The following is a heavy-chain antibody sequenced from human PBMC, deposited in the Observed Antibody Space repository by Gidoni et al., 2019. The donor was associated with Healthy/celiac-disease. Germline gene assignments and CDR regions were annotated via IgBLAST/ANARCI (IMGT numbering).Heavy chain of an antibody. CDR1: GCSISSYY. D-gene: IGHD5-18*01. CDR2: IYYSGST. Sequence: QVQLQESGPGLVKPSETLSLTCTVSGCSISSYYWSWIRQPPGKGLEWIGYIYYSGSTNYNPSLKSRVTISVDTSKNQFSLKLSSVTAADTAVYYCARQDTAMDYDAFDIWGQGTMVTVSS. CDR3: ARQDTAMDYDAFDI. V-gene: IGHV4-59*08. J-gene: IGHJ3*02.